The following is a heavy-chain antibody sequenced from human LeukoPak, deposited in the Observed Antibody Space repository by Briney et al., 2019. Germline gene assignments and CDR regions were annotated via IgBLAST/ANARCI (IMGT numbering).Heavy chain of an antibody. CDR3: ETLGYCSSTSCHSLNPYYYYYMDV. CDR1: GFTFSSYA. CDR2: ISGSGGST. J-gene: IGHJ6*03. D-gene: IGHD2-2*02. Sequence: PGGSLRLSCVASGFTFSSYAMSWVRQAPGKGLEWVSGISGSGGSTYYADSAKGRFTISRDNSKSTLYLQMNSLRVEDTAVYYCETLGYCSSTSCHSLNPYYYYYMDVWGKGTTVTVSS. V-gene: IGHV3-23*01.